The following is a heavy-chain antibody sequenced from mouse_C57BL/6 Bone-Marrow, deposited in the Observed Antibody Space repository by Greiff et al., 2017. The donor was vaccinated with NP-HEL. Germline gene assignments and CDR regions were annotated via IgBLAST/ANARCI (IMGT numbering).Heavy chain of an antibody. V-gene: IGHV1-7*01. Sequence: VQLQQSGAELAKPGASVKLSCKAYGYTFTSYWMHWVKQRPGQGLEWIGYINPSSGYTKYNQKFKDKATLTADKSSSTAYMQLSSLTYEDSAVYYCARRRDFYGNFFAYWGQGTLVTVSA. D-gene: IGHD2-1*01. J-gene: IGHJ3*01. CDR2: INPSSGYT. CDR1: GYTFTSYW. CDR3: ARRRDFYGNFFAY.